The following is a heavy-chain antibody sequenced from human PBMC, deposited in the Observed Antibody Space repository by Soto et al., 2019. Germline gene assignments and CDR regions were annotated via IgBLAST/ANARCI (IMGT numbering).Heavy chain of an antibody. CDR2: IRSKAYGGTT. D-gene: IGHD3-22*01. Sequence: GGSLRLSCTASGFTFGDYAMSWVRQAPGKGLEWVGFIRSKAYGGTTEYAASVKGRFTISRDDSKSIAYLQMNSLKTEDTAVYYCTREGLDHYDSSGYYEYWGQGTLVTVSS. CDR3: TREGLDHYDSSGYYEY. CDR1: GFTFGDYA. V-gene: IGHV3-49*04. J-gene: IGHJ4*02.